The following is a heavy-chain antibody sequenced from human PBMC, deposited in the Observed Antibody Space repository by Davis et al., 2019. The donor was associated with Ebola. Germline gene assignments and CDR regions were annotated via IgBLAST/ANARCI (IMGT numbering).Heavy chain of an antibody. Sequence: PGGSLRLSCAASGFSVSDNFVDWVRQAPGKGLEWVAVISYDGSNKYYADSVKGRFTISRDNSKNTLYLQMNSLRAEDTAVYYCARSSSWAFLLYFDYWGQGTLVTVSS. D-gene: IGHD6-13*01. J-gene: IGHJ4*02. CDR3: ARSSSWAFLLYFDY. CDR1: GFSVSDNF. CDR2: ISYDGSNK. V-gene: IGHV3-30-3*01.